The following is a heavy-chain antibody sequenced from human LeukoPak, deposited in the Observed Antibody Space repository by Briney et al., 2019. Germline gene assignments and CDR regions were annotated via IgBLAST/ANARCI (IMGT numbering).Heavy chain of an antibody. V-gene: IGHV3-7*01. D-gene: IGHD6-6*01. CDR1: GFTFSSYW. Sequence: GGSLRLSCAASGFTFSSYWMSWVRQAPGKGLEWVANIKQDGSEKYYVDSVKGRFTISRDNAKNSLYLQMNSLRAEDTAVYYCARPEGGSSSSFDYWGQGTLVTVFS. CDR3: ARPEGGSSSSFDY. J-gene: IGHJ4*02. CDR2: IKQDGSEK.